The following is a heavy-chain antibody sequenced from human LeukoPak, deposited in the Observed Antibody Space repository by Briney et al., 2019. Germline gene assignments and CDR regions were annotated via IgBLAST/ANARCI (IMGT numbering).Heavy chain of an antibody. CDR1: GGTFSSYA. CDR2: IIPIFGTA. J-gene: IGHJ5*02. Sequence: SVKVSCKASGGTFSSYATSWVRQAPGQGLEWMGGIIPIFGTANYAQKFQGRVTITADESTSTAYMELSSLRSEDTAVYYCARDGTYYDFWSGYYYWFDPWGQGTLVTVSS. D-gene: IGHD3-3*01. CDR3: ARDGTYYDFWSGYYYWFDP. V-gene: IGHV1-69*13.